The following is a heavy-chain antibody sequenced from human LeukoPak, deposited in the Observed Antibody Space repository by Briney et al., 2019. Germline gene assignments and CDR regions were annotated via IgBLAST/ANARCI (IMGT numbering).Heavy chain of an antibody. CDR2: IYTSGST. D-gene: IGHD4-17*01. V-gene: IGHV4-4*07. CDR1: GGSISSYY. J-gene: IGHJ4*02. Sequence: SETLSLTCTVSGGSISSYYRSWIRQPAGKGLEWIGRIYTSGSTNYNPSLKSRVTMSVATSKNQFSLKLSSVTAADTAVYYCARADDPYGDRTYYFDYWGQGTLVTVSS. CDR3: ARADDPYGDRTYYFDY.